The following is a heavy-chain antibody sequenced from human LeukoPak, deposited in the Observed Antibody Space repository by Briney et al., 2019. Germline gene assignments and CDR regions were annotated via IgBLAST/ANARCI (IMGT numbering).Heavy chain of an antibody. J-gene: IGHJ4*02. CDR3: ATISGNFDYLDY. V-gene: IGHV3-23*01. Sequence: GGSLRLSCAASGFTFSSYAMSWVRQAPGKGLEWVSGISGGGGATYSADSVKGRFTISRHNSKNTMYLQMKSLRVEDTALYYCATISGNFDYLDYWGQGTLVTVST. CDR2: ISGGGGAT. D-gene: IGHD1-26*01. CDR1: GFTFSSYA.